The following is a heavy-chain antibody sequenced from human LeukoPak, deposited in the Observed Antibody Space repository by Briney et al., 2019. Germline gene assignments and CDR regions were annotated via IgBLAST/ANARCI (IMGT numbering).Heavy chain of an antibody. Sequence: GGSLRLSCAASGFMFSSNWMSWVRLAPGKGLEWVANIKEGGTETYYVDSVKGRFTISRDNAKNSLYLQMNSLRVEDTAVYYCAKEGRSLQTYWGQGTLVTVSS. CDR2: IKEGGTET. CDR1: GFMFSSNW. CDR3: AKEGRSLQTY. D-gene: IGHD5-24*01. J-gene: IGHJ4*02. V-gene: IGHV3-7*03.